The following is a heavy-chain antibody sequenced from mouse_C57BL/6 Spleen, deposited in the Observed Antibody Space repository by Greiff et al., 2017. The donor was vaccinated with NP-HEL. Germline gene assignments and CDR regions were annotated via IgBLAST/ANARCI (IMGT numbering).Heavy chain of an antibody. V-gene: IGHV5-17*01. D-gene: IGHD2-2*01. CDR3: ARSMVTTSWFAY. CDR2: ISSGSSTI. CDR1: GFTFSDYG. Sequence: EVMLVESGGGLVKPGGSLKLSCAASGFTFSDYGMHWVRQAPEKGLEWVAYISSGSSTIYYADTVKGRFTISRDNAKNTLFLQMTSLRSEDTAMYYCARSMVTTSWFAYWGQGTLVTVSA. J-gene: IGHJ3*01.